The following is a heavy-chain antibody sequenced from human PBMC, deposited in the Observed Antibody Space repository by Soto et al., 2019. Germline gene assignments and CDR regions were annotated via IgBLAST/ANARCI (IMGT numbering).Heavy chain of an antibody. CDR2: IRTKPNNYAT. CDR3: TRPEDPYCYPVAFDA. V-gene: IGHV3-73*02. J-gene: IGHJ4*02. Sequence: DVQLVESGGGLVQPGGSLKLSCATSGFSFSGTAMHWVRQASGKGLEWVGRIRTKPNNYATTYAASVTGRFTISRDDSKNTVYLQINSLKTEDTAVYYCTRPEDPYCYPVAFDAWGQGALVNVAS. D-gene: IGHD5-18*01. CDR1: GFSFSGTA.